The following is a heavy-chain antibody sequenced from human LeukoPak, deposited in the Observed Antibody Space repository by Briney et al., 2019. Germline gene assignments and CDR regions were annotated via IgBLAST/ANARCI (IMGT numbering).Heavy chain of an antibody. Sequence: PSETLSLTCTVSGGSISSSSYYWGWIRQPPGKGLEWIGSIYYSGSTYYNPSLKSRVTISVDTSKNQFSLKLSSVTAAETAVYYCARAGRGSSSWYLGNWFDPWGQGTLVTVSS. CDR3: ARAGRGSSSWYLGNWFDP. V-gene: IGHV4-39*07. CDR2: IYYSGST. D-gene: IGHD6-13*01. J-gene: IGHJ5*02. CDR1: GGSISSSSYY.